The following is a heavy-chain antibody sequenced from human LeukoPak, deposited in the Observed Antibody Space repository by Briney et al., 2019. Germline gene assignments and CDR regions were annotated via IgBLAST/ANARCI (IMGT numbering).Heavy chain of an antibody. CDR1: GXAFSVYA. CDR2: INANSGTT. V-gene: IGHV3-23*01. D-gene: IGHD6-19*01. Sequence: GGSLRLSCAASGXAFSVYAVSWLRQPPGKGLEWVSTINANSGTTSYAASVRGRFTISRDNSKNTLYLQLNTLRADDTATYYCAKPISGGLAVTADWFHPWGQGTLVVVSS. J-gene: IGHJ5*01. CDR3: AKPISGGLAVTADWFHP.